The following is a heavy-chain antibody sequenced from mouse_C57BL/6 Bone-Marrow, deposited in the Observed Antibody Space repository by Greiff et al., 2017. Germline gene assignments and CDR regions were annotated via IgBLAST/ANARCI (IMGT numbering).Heavy chain of an antibody. CDR3: ARTGYYSNFYYYAMDY. Sequence: QVQLQQSGPGLVAPSQSLSITCTVSGFSLTSYAISWVRQPPGKGLEWLGVIWTGGGTNSNSALKSRLSISKDNSKSQVFLKMNSLQTDDTARDYCARTGYYSNFYYYAMDYWGQGTSVTVSA. J-gene: IGHJ4*01. CDR2: IWTGGGT. D-gene: IGHD2-5*01. V-gene: IGHV2-9-1*01. CDR1: GFSLTSYA.